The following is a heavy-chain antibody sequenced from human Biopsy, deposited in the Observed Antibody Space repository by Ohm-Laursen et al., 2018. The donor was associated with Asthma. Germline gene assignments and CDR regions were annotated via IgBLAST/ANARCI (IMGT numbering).Heavy chain of an antibody. Sequence: SETLPLTCTVSGGSVSSGSYYWSWIRQPPGKGLAWVSYISYSGSTDFNPSLKSRLTISMDTSKNQFSLKLSSVTAADTAVYYCARVPTTLRYFDLWGRGTLVTVSS. CDR2: ISYSGST. D-gene: IGHD2-15*01. V-gene: IGHV4-61*01. CDR1: GGSVSSGSYY. J-gene: IGHJ2*01. CDR3: ARVPTTLRYFDL.